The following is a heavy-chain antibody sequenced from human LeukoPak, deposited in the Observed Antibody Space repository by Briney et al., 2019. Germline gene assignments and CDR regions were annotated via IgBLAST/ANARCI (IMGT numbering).Heavy chain of an antibody. Sequence: SETLSLTCTVSGASISRDYWTWIRQPPGKGLEWIGYIHYSGNANHSPSLKSRVSISVDTSKRQFSLKLTSVTAADTAVYYCARGLGSCSSTSCTSYYYYMDVWSKGTTVTVSS. CDR3: ARGLGSCSSTSCTSYYYYMDV. CDR1: GASISRDY. V-gene: IGHV4-59*01. D-gene: IGHD2-2*01. J-gene: IGHJ6*03. CDR2: IHYSGNA.